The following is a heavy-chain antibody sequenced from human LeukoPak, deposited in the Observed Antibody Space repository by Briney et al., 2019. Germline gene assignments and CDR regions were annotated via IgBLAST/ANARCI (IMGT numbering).Heavy chain of an antibody. CDR3: ARADGQWLPFDY. J-gene: IGHJ4*02. V-gene: IGHV1-3*01. CDR2: INAGNGNT. D-gene: IGHD6-19*01. Sequence: ASVKVSCKGSGYTLSNHAFSRVRQAPGQGLEWMGWINAGNGNTKYSQKFQGRVTITRDTSASTAYMELSSLRSEDTAVYYCARADGQWLPFDYWGQGTLVTVSS. CDR1: GYTLSNHA.